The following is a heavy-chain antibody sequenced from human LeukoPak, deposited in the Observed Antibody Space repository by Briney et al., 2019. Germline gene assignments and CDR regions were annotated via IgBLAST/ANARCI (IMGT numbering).Heavy chain of an antibody. V-gene: IGHV3-23*01. D-gene: IGHD6-6*01. CDR2: IGGSGVPT. Sequence: GGSLRLSCAASGFTFSSYAMNWVRQAPGKGLEWLSIIGGSGVPTYHADSVKGRFTISRDNSKNTLYLQMNSLRAEDTAVYYCAKVAYASSPGHRYFDYWGQGTLVTVSP. CDR3: AKVAYASSPGHRYFDY. CDR1: GFTFSSYA. J-gene: IGHJ4*02.